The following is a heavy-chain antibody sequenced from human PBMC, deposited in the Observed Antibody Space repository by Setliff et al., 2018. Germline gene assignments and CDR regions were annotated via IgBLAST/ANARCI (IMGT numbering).Heavy chain of an antibody. CDR1: GFTFSSYG. V-gene: IGHV3-30*18. CDR2: ISYDGSNK. J-gene: IGHJ4*02. CDR3: AKDAYDY. Sequence: GGSLRLSCAASGFTFSSYGMHWVRQAPGKGLEWVAVISYDGSNKYYADTVKGRFTISRDNYKNTLYLQMNSLRAEDTAVYYCAKDAYDYWGQGTLVTVSS.